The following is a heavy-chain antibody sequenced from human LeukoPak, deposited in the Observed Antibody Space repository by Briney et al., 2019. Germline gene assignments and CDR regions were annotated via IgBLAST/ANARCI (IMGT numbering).Heavy chain of an antibody. CDR3: ARDRVVVVAAYFDY. J-gene: IGHJ4*02. CDR2: IKQDGSEK. V-gene: IGHV3-7*03. D-gene: IGHD2-15*01. CDR1: GFTFSSYW. Sequence: GGSLRLSCAASGFTFSSYWMSWVRQAPGKGLEWVANIKQDGSEKYYVDSVKGRFTISRDNAKNSLYLQMNGLRAEDTAVYYCARDRVVVVAAYFDYWGQGTLVTVSS.